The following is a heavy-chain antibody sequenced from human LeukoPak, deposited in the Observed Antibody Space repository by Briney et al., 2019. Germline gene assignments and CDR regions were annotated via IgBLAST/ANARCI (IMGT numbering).Heavy chain of an antibody. D-gene: IGHD2-2*01. J-gene: IGHJ4*02. CDR3: AIESVCSSTSCYFFDY. V-gene: IGHV1-18*01. Sequence: ASVKVSCKASGYTFTSYGISWVRQAPGQGLEWMGWISAYNGNTNYAQKLQGRVTMITDISTSTAYMELRSLRSDDTAVYYCAIESVCSSTSCYFFDYWGQGTLVTVSS. CDR2: ISAYNGNT. CDR1: GYTFTSYG.